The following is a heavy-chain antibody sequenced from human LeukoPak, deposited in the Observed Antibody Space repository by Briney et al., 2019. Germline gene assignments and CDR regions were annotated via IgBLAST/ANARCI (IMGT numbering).Heavy chain of an antibody. J-gene: IGHJ4*02. CDR3: ARGGVAGDFDY. V-gene: IGHV3-30*04. CDR2: ISYDGSNK. CDR1: GFTFSSYA. D-gene: IGHD6-19*01. Sequence: GGSLRLSCAASGFTFSSYAMHWVRQAPGKGLEWVAVISYDGSNKYYADSVKGRFTISRDNSKNTLYLQMNSLRAEDTAVYYCARGGVAGDFDYWGQGTLVTVSS.